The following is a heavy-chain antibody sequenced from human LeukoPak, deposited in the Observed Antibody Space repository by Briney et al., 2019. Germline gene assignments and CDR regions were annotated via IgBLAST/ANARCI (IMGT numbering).Heavy chain of an antibody. J-gene: IGHJ4*02. CDR2: ISAFNGNT. CDR3: ARGAAVAGPRGDY. CDR1: GYSFTSFG. V-gene: IGHV1-18*01. Sequence: GASVKVSCKASGYSFTSFGISWVRQAPGQGLEWMGWISAFNGNTNYAQNLQGRVTMTTDTSTSTAYMELRSLRSDDTAVYYCARGAAVAGPRGDYWGQGTLVTVSS. D-gene: IGHD6-19*01.